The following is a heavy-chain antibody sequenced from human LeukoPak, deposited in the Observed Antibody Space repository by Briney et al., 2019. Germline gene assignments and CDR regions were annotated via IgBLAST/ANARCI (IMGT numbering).Heavy chain of an antibody. CDR3: ARSGEAYGARCFDY. V-gene: IGHV3-48*04. D-gene: IGHD4-17*01. Sequence: GGSLRLSCAASGFTFSSYSMNWVRQAPGKGLEWVSYISSSSTIYYADSVKGRFTISRDNAKNSLYLQMNSLRAEDTAVYYCARSGEAYGARCFDYWGQGTLVTVSS. CDR1: GFTFSSYS. CDR2: ISSSSTI. J-gene: IGHJ4*02.